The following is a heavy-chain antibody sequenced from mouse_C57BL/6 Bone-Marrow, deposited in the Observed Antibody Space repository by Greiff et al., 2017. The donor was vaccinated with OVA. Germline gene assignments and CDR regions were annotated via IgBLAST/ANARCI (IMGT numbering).Heavy chain of an antibody. Sequence: VKLQQPGAELVRPGTSVKLSCKASGYTFTSYWMHWVKQRPGQGLEWIGVIDPSDSYTNYNQKFKGKATLTVDTSSSTAYMQLSSLTSEDSAVYYCAREDYYYGLDYWGQGTTLTVSS. V-gene: IGHV1-59*01. D-gene: IGHD1-1*01. CDR2: IDPSDSYT. CDR3: AREDYYYGLDY. CDR1: GYTFTSYW. J-gene: IGHJ2*01.